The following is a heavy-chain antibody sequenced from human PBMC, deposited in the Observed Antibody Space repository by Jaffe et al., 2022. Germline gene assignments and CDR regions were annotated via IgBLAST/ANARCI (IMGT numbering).Heavy chain of an antibody. V-gene: IGHV3-66*02. D-gene: IGHD3-10*01. J-gene: IGHJ4*02. CDR2: IYSGGST. Sequence: EVQLVESGGGLVQPGGSLRLSCAASGFTVSSNYMSWVRQAPGKGLEWVSVIYSGGSTYYADSVKGRFTISRDNSKNTLYLQMNSLRAEDTAVYYCARDRGFGEFYFDYWGQGTLVTVSS. CDR1: GFTVSSNY. CDR3: ARDRGFGEFYFDY.